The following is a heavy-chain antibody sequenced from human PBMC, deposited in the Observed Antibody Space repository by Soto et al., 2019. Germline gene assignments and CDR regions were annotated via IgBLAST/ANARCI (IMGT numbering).Heavy chain of an antibody. Sequence: SETLSLTCTVSGGSISSSSYYWGWIRQPPGKGLEWIGSIYYSGSTYYNPSLKSRVTISVDTSKNQFSLKLSSVTAADTALYYCSRYCCYYGSGSYYRHNYYYYGMDVWGQGTTVS. D-gene: IGHD3-10*01. J-gene: IGHJ6*02. CDR3: SRYCCYYGSGSYYRHNYYYYGMDV. V-gene: IGHV4-39*01. CDR2: IYYSGST. CDR1: GGSISSSSYY.